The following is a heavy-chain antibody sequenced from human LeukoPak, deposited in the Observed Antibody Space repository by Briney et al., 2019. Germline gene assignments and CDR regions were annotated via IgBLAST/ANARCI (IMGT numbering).Heavy chain of an antibody. CDR2: IYFGGST. CDR1: GFTVSSNY. V-gene: IGHV3-66*01. Sequence: GGTLRLSCAASGFTVSSNYMNWVRKAQGKGLEWVWVIYFGGSTYYADSVGGRVTISGDISKNTLYLQMNSLTAEDTAVYYCARGLLHHFDYWGQGTLVTVSS. CDR3: ARGLLHHFDY. J-gene: IGHJ4*02.